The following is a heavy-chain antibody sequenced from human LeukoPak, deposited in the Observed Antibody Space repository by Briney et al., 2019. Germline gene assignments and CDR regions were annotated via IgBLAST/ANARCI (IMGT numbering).Heavy chain of an antibody. Sequence: PGGPLRLSCAASGFTFSSYAMSWVRQAPGKGREWVAIISYDGSNKNYADSVRDRFSISRDNTKNTLYLQMNSLRSEDTAVYFCAKDGGPGSGWPGNFDLWGRGTLVTVSS. CDR1: GFTFSSYA. CDR3: AKDGGPGSGWPGNFDL. CDR2: ISYDGSNK. J-gene: IGHJ2*01. D-gene: IGHD6-19*01. V-gene: IGHV3-30*18.